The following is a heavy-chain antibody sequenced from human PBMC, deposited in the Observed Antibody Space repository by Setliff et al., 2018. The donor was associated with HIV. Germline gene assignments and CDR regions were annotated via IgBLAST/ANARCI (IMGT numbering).Heavy chain of an antibody. J-gene: IGHJ4*02. CDR1: GFSFSTYA. D-gene: IGHD4-17*01. Sequence: PGGSLRLSCAASGFSFSTYAMGWFRQAPGKGLEWASSISVSGGRTNHADSVQGRFTISRDNSKNTLYVQMNSLRDEDTAVYYCARADYGDFVEYWGRGTLVTVSS. CDR2: ISVSGGRT. CDR3: ARADYGDFVEY. V-gene: IGHV3-23*01.